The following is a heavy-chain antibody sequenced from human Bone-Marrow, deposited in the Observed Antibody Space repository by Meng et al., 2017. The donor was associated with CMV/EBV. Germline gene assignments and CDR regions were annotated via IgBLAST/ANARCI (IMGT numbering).Heavy chain of an antibody. D-gene: IGHD3-3*01. V-gene: IGHV3-74*01. Sequence: GESLKISCAASGFIFSTYWMHWVRQAPGKGLVWVSRINSDESSTSHADSVKGRFTISRDNTKNTMYLQMNSLRAEDTAVYYCAREILGGEVHWYFDLWGRGTRVTGSS. CDR3: AREILGGEVHWYFDL. CDR1: GFIFSTYW. J-gene: IGHJ2*01. CDR2: INSDESST.